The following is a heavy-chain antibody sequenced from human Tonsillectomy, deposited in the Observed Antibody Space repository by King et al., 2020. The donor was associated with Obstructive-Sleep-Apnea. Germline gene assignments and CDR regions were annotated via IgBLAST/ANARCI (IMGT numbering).Heavy chain of an antibody. CDR3: ARVSVPAGYCSSTSCRYFDY. CDR1: GGSISSGDYY. CDR2: IYYSGST. D-gene: IGHD2-2*01. J-gene: IGHJ4*02. V-gene: IGHV4-30-4*01. Sequence: VQLQESGPGLVKPSKTLSLTCTVSGGSISSGDYYWSWIRQPPGKGLEWIGYIYYSGSTYYNPSLKSRVTISVDTSKNQFSLKLSSVTAADTAVYYCARVSVPAGYCSSTSCRYFDYWGQGTLVTVSS.